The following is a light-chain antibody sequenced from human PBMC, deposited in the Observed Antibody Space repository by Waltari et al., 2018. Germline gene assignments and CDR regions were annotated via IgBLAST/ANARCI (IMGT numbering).Light chain of an antibody. J-gene: IGKJ1*01. CDR2: DAS. V-gene: IGKV3-20*01. Sequence: VLAQSPGTLSLSPGDRATLSCRASQGVSRTLAWYQQKPGQAPRLLIYDASSRATGIPDRFSGSGSGTDFSLTISRLEPEDFAVYYCQKYVTVPATFGQGTKVEIK. CDR1: QGVSRT. CDR3: QKYVTVPAT.